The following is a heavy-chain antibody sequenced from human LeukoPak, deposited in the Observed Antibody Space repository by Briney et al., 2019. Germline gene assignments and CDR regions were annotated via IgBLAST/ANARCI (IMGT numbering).Heavy chain of an antibody. CDR1: GFTFSDYA. Sequence: SGGSLRLSCTVSGFTFSDYAMHWLRQAPGKGLEWVAMISYNGVRKDYADSMEGRFTISRDNSKNTLYLQITTLRTEDTAVYYCARDPSGDYDSDGPVFYSTSWGQGTLVTVSS. CDR2: ISYNGVRK. D-gene: IGHD3-22*01. V-gene: IGHV3-30-3*01. CDR3: ARDPSGDYDSDGPVFYSTS. J-gene: IGHJ5*02.